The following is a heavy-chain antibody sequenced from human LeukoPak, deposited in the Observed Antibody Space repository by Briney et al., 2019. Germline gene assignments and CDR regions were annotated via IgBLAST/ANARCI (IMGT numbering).Heavy chain of an antibody. CDR2: INHSGST. Sequence: PSETLSLTCAVSGGSFSGYNWSWLRQPPGKGLEWIGEINHSGSTNYNPSLKSRVTISVDTSKNQFSLKLSSVTAADTAVYYCARIVYYDSSGYFYHFDYWGQGTLVTVSS. D-gene: IGHD3-22*01. J-gene: IGHJ4*02. CDR3: ARIVYYDSSGYFYHFDY. V-gene: IGHV4-34*01. CDR1: GGSFSGYN.